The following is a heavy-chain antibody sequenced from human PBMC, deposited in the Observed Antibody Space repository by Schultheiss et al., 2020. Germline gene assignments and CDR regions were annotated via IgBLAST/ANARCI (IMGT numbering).Heavy chain of an antibody. CDR2: IWYDGSNK. V-gene: IGHV3-33*08. D-gene: IGHD2-8*02. CDR1: GFTVSSYG. Sequence: GGSLRLSCAASGFTVSSYGMHWVRQAPGKGLEWVAVIWYDGSNKYYADSVKGRFTVSRDDSKNTLYLQMDSLRDGDTAVYYCAGGGEAAWEVLAYWGQGTLVTVSS. CDR3: AGGGEAAWEVLAY. J-gene: IGHJ4*02.